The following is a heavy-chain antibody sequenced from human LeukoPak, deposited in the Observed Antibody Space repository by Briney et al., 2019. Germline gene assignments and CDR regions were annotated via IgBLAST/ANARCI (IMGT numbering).Heavy chain of an antibody. J-gene: IGHJ6*02. CDR2: ISAYNGNT. V-gene: IGHV1-18*01. Sequence: ASVKVSCKSSGFTFTSYGISWVRQAPGQGLEWMGWISAYNGNTNYAQKLQGRVTMTTDTSTSTAYMELRSLRSDDTAVYYCARDLSSGSYYGMDVWGQGTTVTVSS. CDR3: ARDLSSGSYYGMDV. CDR1: GFTFTSYG. D-gene: IGHD1-26*01.